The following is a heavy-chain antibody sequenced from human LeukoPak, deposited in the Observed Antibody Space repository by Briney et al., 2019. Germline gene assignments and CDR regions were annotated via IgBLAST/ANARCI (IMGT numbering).Heavy chain of an antibody. J-gene: IGHJ3*02. D-gene: IGHD4-17*01. CDR3: ARPRDYGDSRAFDI. CDR1: GGSFSGYY. CDR2: INHSGST. Sequence: SETLSLTCAVYGGSFSGYYWSWIRQPPGKGLEWIGEINHSGSTNYNPSLKSRVTISADTSENQFSLKLSSVTAADTAVYYCARPRDYGDSRAFDIWGQGTMVTVSS. V-gene: IGHV4-34*01.